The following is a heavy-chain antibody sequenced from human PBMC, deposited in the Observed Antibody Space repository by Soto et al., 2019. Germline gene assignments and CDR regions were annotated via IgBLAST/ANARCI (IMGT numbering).Heavy chain of an antibody. Sequence: ASVKVSCKASGYTFTSYYMHWVRQAPGQGLEWMGIINPSGGSTSYAQKFQGRVTMTRDTSTSTVYMELSSLRSEGTAVYYCARDRLVAATGNYYYGMDVWGQGTTVTVSS. CDR2: INPSGGST. D-gene: IGHD2-15*01. CDR1: GYTFTSYY. V-gene: IGHV1-46*01. J-gene: IGHJ6*02. CDR3: ARDRLVAATGNYYYGMDV.